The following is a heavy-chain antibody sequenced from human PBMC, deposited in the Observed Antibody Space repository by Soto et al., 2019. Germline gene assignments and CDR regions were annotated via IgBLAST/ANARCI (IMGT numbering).Heavy chain of an antibody. CDR1: GYTFTGYY. CDR2: INPNSGGT. D-gene: IGHD3-22*01. Sequence: ASVKVSCKASGYTFTGYYMHWVRQAPGQGLEWMGWINPNSGGTNYAQKFQGWVTMTRDTSISTAYMELSRLRSDDTAVYYCARDTYYESSGYVGMDVWGQGTTVTGSS. CDR3: ARDTYYESSGYVGMDV. J-gene: IGHJ6*02. V-gene: IGHV1-2*04.